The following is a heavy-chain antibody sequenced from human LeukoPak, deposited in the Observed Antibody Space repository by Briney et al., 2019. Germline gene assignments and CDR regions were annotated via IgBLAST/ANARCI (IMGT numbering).Heavy chain of an antibody. J-gene: IGHJ3*02. V-gene: IGHV4-30-2*01. D-gene: IGHD1-7*01. CDR2: IYHSGST. CDR3: ASLSLWNYAAGLTNAFDI. Sequence: SQTLSLTCTVSGGSISSGGYYWSWIRQPPGKGLEWIGYIYHSGSTYYNPSLKSRVTISVDRSKNQFSLKLSSVTAADTAVYYCASLSLWNYAAGLTNAFDIWGQGTMVTVSS. CDR1: GGSISSGGYY.